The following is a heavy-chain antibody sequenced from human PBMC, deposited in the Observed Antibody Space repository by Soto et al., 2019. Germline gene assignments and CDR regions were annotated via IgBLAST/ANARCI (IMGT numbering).Heavy chain of an antibody. D-gene: IGHD6-19*01. CDR3: ASQQWLAPG. CDR1: GFPFSNYG. V-gene: IGHV3-30*03. CDR2: ISFDGHDQ. J-gene: IGHJ4*02. Sequence: PGGSLRLSCAASGFPFSNYGMHWVRQAPGKGLEWMAVISFDGHDQDYADSVKGRFTISRDNSKSTLYLQMNSLRAEDTAVYYCASQQWLAPGXGQGTLVTVSS.